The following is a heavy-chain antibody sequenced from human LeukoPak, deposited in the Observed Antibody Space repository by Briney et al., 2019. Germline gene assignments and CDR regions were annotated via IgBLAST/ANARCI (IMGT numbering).Heavy chain of an antibody. CDR1: GGSISNGGYY. Sequence: TLSLTCTVSGGSISNGGYYWSWIRQPAGKGLEWIGRIYPSGSTDYNPSLKSRVTISMDRSKNQFSLKLSSVTAADTAVYYCARARGSYYGFDYWGQGTLVTVSS. CDR3: ARARGSYYGFDY. V-gene: IGHV4-61*02. J-gene: IGHJ4*02. D-gene: IGHD1-26*01. CDR2: IYPSGST.